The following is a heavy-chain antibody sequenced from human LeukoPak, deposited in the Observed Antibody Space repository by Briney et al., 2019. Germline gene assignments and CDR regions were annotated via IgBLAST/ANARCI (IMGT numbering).Heavy chain of an antibody. J-gene: IGHJ4*02. V-gene: IGHV3-30*02. CDR2: IRYDGSNK. Sequence: GGSLRLSCAASGFTFSSYYMNWVRQAPGKGLEWVAFIRYDGSNKYYADSVKGRFTISRDNSKNTLYLQMNSLRAEDTAVYYCAKALTYSSGWRRVDYWGQGTLVTVSS. CDR3: AKALTYSSGWRRVDY. D-gene: IGHD6-19*01. CDR1: GFTFSSYY.